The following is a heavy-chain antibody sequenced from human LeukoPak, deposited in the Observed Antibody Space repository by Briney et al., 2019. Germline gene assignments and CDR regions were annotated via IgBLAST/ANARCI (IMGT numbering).Heavy chain of an antibody. CDR2: IYYSGST. Sequence: LETLSLTCTVSGGSISSYYWSWIRQPPGKGLEWIGYIYYSGSTNYNPSLKSRVTISVDTSKNQFSLKLSSVTAADTAVYYCARGGDCSGGSCYFFDHWGQGTLVTVSS. J-gene: IGHJ4*02. CDR3: ARGGDCSGGSCYFFDH. V-gene: IGHV4-59*01. CDR1: GGSISSYY. D-gene: IGHD2-15*01.